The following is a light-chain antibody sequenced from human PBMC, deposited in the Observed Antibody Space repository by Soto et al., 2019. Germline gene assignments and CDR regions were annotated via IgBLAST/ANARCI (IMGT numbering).Light chain of an antibody. CDR1: QSISSN. CDR2: GAS. J-gene: IGKJ1*01. Sequence: EIVMTQSPATLSVSPGERATLSCRASQSISSNLAWYQQRPGQPPRLLIYGASTRATGIPARFSGSGSGTEFTLTIRSLQSEDFAVYYCQQSRNWPRTFGQGTKVDIK. V-gene: IGKV3-15*01. CDR3: QQSRNWPRT.